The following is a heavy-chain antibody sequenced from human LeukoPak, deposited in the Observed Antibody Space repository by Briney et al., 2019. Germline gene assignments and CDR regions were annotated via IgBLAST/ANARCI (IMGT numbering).Heavy chain of an antibody. CDR3: RNMDV. CDR1: GFTFDDYA. J-gene: IGHJ6*03. Sequence: GGSLRLSCAASGFTFDDYAMHWVRQAPGKGLEWVSGISWSGGSIVYADSVKGRFTISRDNAKNSLYLQMNSLRAEDTAVYYCRNMDVWGKGTTVTVSS. CDR2: ISWSGGSI. V-gene: IGHV3-9*01.